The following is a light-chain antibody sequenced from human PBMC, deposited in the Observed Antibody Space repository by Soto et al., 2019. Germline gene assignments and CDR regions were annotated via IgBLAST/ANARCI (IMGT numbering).Light chain of an antibody. CDR3: ASWDDSLSGYV. V-gene: IGLV1-47*02. Sequence: QPVLTQPPSSSGNPGQRLTISCSGSTSNILRNYVYWYRQLPGTATRLLISINDQRPSGVPDRFSGSKYGTSSSLAISGLRFEDEDDYYCASWDDSLSGYVFGTGTKLTVL. CDR1: TSNILRNY. J-gene: IGLJ1*01. CDR2: IND.